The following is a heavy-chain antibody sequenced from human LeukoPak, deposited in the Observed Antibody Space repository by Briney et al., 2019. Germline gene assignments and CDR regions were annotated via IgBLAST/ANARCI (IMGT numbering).Heavy chain of an antibody. CDR1: GFTFSSYA. D-gene: IGHD4-11*01. V-gene: IGHV3-30*01. CDR2: ISYDGSNK. CDR3: ARQTRPSTVTQLLY. Sequence: GGSLRLSCAASGFTFSSYAMHWARQAPGKGLEWVAVISYDGSNKYYADSVKGRFTISRDNSKNTLYLQMNSLRAEDTAVYYCARQTRPSTVTQLLYWGQGTLVTVSS. J-gene: IGHJ4*02.